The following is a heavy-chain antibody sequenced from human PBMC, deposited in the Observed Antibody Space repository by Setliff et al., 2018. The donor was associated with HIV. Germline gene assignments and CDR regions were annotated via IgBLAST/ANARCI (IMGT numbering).Heavy chain of an antibody. CDR2: IHPSGST. CDR3: ARHFYGYYGSNGLPIQY. V-gene: IGHV4-34*01. J-gene: IGHJ4*02. CDR1: GESFSGFY. D-gene: IGHD3-22*01. Sequence: PSETLSLTCAVYGESFSGFYWNWIRQPPGKGLEWIGEIHPSGSTRYSPSLDRRVTISRDTSKRQVFLKVPFVDAADTAVYYCARHFYGYYGSNGLPIQYWGQGTLVTVSS.